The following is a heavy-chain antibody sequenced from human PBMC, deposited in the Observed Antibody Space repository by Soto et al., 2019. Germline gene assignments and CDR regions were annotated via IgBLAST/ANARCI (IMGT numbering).Heavy chain of an antibody. D-gene: IGHD2-8*02. Sequence: LPETLSLTCAAYGGSFSGYSWTWFRQPPGTGLEWIGEINHSGSTNYNPSLKSRVTISVDTSKNQFSLKLTSVTAADTAVYYCARDKITGLFDYWGQGTLVTVSS. CDR1: GGSFSGYS. CDR2: INHSGST. CDR3: ARDKITGLFDY. V-gene: IGHV4-34*01. J-gene: IGHJ4*02.